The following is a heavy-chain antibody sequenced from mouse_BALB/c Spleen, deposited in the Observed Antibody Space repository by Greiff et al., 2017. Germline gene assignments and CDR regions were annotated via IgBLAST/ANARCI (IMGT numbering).Heavy chain of an antibody. CDR3: VSFYSFAY. V-gene: IGHV5-12-1*01. Sequence: EVKLMESGGGLVKPGGSLKLSCAASGFAFSSYDMSWVRQTPEKRLEWVAYISSGGGSTYYPDTVKGRFTISRDNAKNTLYLQMSSLKSEDTAMYYCVSFYSFAYWGQGTLVTVSA. CDR1: GFAFSSYD. CDR2: ISSGGGST. J-gene: IGHJ3*01. D-gene: IGHD2-1*01.